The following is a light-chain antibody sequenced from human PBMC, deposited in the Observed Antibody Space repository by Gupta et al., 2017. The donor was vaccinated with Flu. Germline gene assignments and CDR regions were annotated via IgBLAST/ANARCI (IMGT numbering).Light chain of an antibody. Sequence: SSVLTPPPSVSVAPGQTARIPWGGNNIGIKSVHWCQQKPGQAPVLVGYDDSDRPSGTPERFSGSNSGNTDTLTISRVEAGDEADYYCQVWDSSSDQEVFGGGTKLTVL. CDR3: QVWDSSSDQEV. J-gene: IGLJ2*01. CDR1: NIGIKS. V-gene: IGLV3-21*02. CDR2: DDS.